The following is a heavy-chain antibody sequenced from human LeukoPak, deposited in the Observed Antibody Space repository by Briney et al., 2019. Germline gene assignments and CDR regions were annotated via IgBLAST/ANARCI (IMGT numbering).Heavy chain of an antibody. J-gene: IGHJ4*02. CDR1: GFTFSSYW. CDR2: IKQDGSEK. Sequence: RGSLRLSCAASGFTFSSYWMSWVRQAPGKGLEWVANIKQDGSEKYYVDSVKGRFTISRDNAKSSLYLQMNSLRAEDTAVYYCARDRLRDEYSSSSVTGQDCWGQGTLVTVSS. V-gene: IGHV3-7*01. CDR3: ARDRLRDEYSSSSVTGQDC. D-gene: IGHD6-6*01.